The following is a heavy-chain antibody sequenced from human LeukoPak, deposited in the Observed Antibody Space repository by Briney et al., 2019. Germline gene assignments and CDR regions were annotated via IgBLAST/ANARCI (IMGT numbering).Heavy chain of an antibody. CDR2: IHPGDSNT. D-gene: IGHD3-16*02. CDR3: ARLVITFGGVIPQVFDI. CDR1: GYSFATYW. Sequence: GESLKISCKGSGYSFATYWIAWVRQMPGEGLEWLGIIHPGDSNTRYSPSFRGQVTISADKSIGTAYLQWSSLKASDTAMYYCARLVITFGGVIPQVFDIWGQGTMVTVPS. J-gene: IGHJ3*02. V-gene: IGHV5-51*01.